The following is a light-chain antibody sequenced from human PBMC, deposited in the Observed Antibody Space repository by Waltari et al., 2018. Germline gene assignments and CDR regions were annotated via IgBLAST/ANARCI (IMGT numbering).Light chain of an antibody. CDR3: QQYDGSTGT. CDR2: GAS. J-gene: IGKJ1*01. V-gene: IGKV3-20*01. Sequence: EIVLTQSPGTLSLSPGERATLSCRASQSVRSIYFAWYQQKPGQAPRLLFSGASSRATGIPDRFSGSGSGTDFTLTISRLEPEDFAVYYCQQYDGSTGTFGQGTKVEI. CDR1: QSVRSIY.